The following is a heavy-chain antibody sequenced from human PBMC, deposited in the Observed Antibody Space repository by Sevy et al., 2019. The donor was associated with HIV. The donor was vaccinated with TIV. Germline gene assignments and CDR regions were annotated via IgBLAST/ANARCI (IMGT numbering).Heavy chain of an antibody. D-gene: IGHD2-2*01. Sequence: SETLSLTCTVSGVSIRSSGYYWGWIRQPPGKGLEWIGSIFYSGSPNYNPSLKRRVTISVDTSKNQFSLKLSSVTAADTAVYYCARQREDIIVIPAAFYGMDVWGQGTTVTVSS. CDR1: GVSIRSSGYY. J-gene: IGHJ6*02. V-gene: IGHV4-39*01. CDR3: ARQREDIIVIPAAFYGMDV. CDR2: IFYSGSP.